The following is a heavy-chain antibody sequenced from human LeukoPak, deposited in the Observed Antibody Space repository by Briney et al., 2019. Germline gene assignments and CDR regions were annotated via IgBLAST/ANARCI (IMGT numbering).Heavy chain of an antibody. Sequence: SETLSLTCAVYGGSFSGYYWGWVRQPRRKGMGWIGEINHCGSTNNNPSLKSRLTISVDTSKNPFSLKLSYVTAADTAMSDCGRRSKVALDYWGQGTLVTVSS. J-gene: IGHJ4*02. CDR3: GRRSKVALDY. CDR1: GGSFSGYY. V-gene: IGHV4-34*01. D-gene: IGHD5-12*01. CDR2: INHCGST.